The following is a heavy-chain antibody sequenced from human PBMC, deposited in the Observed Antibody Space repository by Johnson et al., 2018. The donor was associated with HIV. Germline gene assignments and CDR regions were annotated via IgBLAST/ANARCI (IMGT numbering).Heavy chain of an antibody. J-gene: IGHJ3*01. CDR3: AREDSSGYFDGFDV. Sequence: GSGGSIFYADSVKGRFTISRDNSKNTLYLQMNSLRAEDTAVYYCAREDSSGYFDGFDVWGQGTMVTVSS. V-gene: IGHV3-23*01. CDR2: GSGGSI. D-gene: IGHD3-22*01.